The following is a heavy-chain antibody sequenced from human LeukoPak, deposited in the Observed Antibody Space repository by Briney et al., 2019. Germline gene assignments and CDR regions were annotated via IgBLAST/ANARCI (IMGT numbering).Heavy chain of an antibody. CDR1: GGSFSGYY. CDR2: INHSGST. V-gene: IGHV4-34*01. Sequence: SETLSLTCAVYGGSFSGYYWSWNRQPPGKGLEWIGEINHSGSTNYNPSLKSRVTISVDTSKNQFSLKLSSVTAADTAVYYCARAVVVPAAILYYYYGMDVWGQGTTVTVSS. J-gene: IGHJ6*02. D-gene: IGHD2-2*01. CDR3: ARAVVVPAAILYYYYGMDV.